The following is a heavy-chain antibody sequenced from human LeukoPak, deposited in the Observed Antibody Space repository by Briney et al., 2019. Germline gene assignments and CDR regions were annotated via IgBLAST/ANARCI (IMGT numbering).Heavy chain of an antibody. D-gene: IGHD3-10*01. V-gene: IGHV3-23*01. CDR1: GFSFSSYD. Sequence: PGGSLRLSCAASGFSFSSYDMSWVRQAPGSGLEWVSAISGSGGSTYYADSVKGRFTISRDNSKNTLYLQMNSLRAEETAVYYCAKALNGSGDYWGQGTLVTVSS. CDR2: ISGSGGST. J-gene: IGHJ4*02. CDR3: AKALNGSGDY.